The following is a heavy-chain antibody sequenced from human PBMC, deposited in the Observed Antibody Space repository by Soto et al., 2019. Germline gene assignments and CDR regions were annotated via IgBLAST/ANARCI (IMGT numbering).Heavy chain of an antibody. CDR3: ASPKIPEQLLPLKHFDY. D-gene: IGHD6-6*01. Sequence: GGSLRLSCAASGCTFSSYAMHWVRQAPGKGLEWVAVISYDGSNKYYADSVKGRFTISRDDSQNTLYLQMNSLRAEDTALYYCASPKIPEQLLPLKHFDYWGQGTLVTVSS. V-gene: IGHV3-30-3*01. CDR2: ISYDGSNK. CDR1: GCTFSSYA. J-gene: IGHJ4*02.